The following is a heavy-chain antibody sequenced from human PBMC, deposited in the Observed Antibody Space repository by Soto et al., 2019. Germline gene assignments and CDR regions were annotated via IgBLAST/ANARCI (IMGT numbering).Heavy chain of an antibody. CDR3: ARVAMATIGAFDI. D-gene: IGHD5-12*01. Sequence: QVQLQESGPGLVKPSETLSLTCTVSGGYISTYYWSWIRQPPGKGLEWIGYIYYSGSTDYNPFLTSRVTISVDTTNNHFSLKLSSVTAADTAVYYCARVAMATIGAFDIWGQGTMVTVSS. J-gene: IGHJ3*02. CDR1: GGYISTYY. CDR2: IYYSGST. V-gene: IGHV4-59*01.